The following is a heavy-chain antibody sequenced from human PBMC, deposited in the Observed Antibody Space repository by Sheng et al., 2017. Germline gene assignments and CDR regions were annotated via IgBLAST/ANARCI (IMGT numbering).Heavy chain of an antibody. D-gene: IGHD4-17*01. J-gene: IGHJ5*02. Sequence: QVQLVESGGGVVQPGGSLRLSCAASGFTFSSYGMHWVRQAPGKGLEWVAFIRYDGSNKYYADSVKGRFTISRDNSKNTLYLQMNSLRAEDTAVYYCAKDRPPRFYGDSGWFDPWGQGTLVTVSS. CDR3: AKDRPPRFYGDSGWFDP. CDR1: GFTFSSYG. V-gene: IGHV3-30*02. CDR2: IRYDGSNK.